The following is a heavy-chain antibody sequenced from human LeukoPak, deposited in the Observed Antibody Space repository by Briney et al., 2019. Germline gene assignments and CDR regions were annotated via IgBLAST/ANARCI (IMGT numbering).Heavy chain of an antibody. CDR3: ARENHSGWYRKAAFDY. V-gene: IGHV1-2*02. D-gene: IGHD6-19*01. Sequence: GASVKVSCKASGYTFTGYYMHWVRQTPGQGLEWVGWINPNGGGTNYAQKCQGRVTLTRDTAITTAYLEVTRLESDDTAIYFCARENHSGWYRKAAFDYWGQGALVTVTS. CDR1: GYTFTGYY. CDR2: INPNGGGT. J-gene: IGHJ4*02.